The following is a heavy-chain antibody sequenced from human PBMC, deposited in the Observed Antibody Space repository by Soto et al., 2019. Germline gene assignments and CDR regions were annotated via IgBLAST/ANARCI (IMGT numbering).Heavy chain of an antibody. D-gene: IGHD1-26*01. V-gene: IGHV3-23*01. Sequence: EVQLLESGGGLVQPGGSLSLSCAASGFTFSSYAMRWVRQAPVTGLEWVSAISGSGGSTYYADSVKGRFTISRDNSKNTLYLQMNSLRAEDTAVYYCARRGSGSYYDYWGQGTLVTVSS. CDR2: ISGSGGST. CDR1: GFTFSSYA. J-gene: IGHJ4*02. CDR3: ARRGSGSYYDY.